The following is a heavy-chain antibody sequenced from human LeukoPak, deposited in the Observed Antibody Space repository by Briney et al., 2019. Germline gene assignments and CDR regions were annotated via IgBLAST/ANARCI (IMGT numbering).Heavy chain of an antibody. J-gene: IGHJ1*01. CDR3: VRGPYSSGWYEVHFQH. CDR1: GGSITSGDYY. V-gene: IGHV4-30-4*01. Sequence: PSQTLSLTCTVSGGSITSGDYYWNWIRQPPGKGLEWIGYIYSSGSTYYNPSLKSRVAISVDTSKNQFSLKLSSVSAADTAVYYCVRGPYSSGWYEVHFQHWGQGTLVTVSS. CDR2: IYSSGST. D-gene: IGHD6-19*01.